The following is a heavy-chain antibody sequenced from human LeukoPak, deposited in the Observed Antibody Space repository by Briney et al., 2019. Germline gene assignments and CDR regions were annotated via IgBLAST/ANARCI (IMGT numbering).Heavy chain of an antibody. D-gene: IGHD3-3*01. Sequence: SETLSLTCTVSGGSISSSSYYWGWIRQPPGKGLEWIGSIYYSGSTYYNPSLKSRVTISVATSKNQFSLRLSSVTAADTAVYYCARETYDFWSGKTQSFEYWGQGTLVTVSS. CDR2: IYYSGST. V-gene: IGHV4-39*07. CDR1: GGSISSSSYY. J-gene: IGHJ4*02. CDR3: ARETYDFWSGKTQSFEY.